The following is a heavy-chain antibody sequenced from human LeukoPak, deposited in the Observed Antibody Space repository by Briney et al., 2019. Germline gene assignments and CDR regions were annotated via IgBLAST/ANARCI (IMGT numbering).Heavy chain of an antibody. CDR1: GFTFITHS. Sequence: PGGSLRLSCVASGFTFITHSMSWVRQAPGKGLEWVSFISGSGDITHYADSVKGRFTISRDNSKNTLHLQMNSLRAEDTAVYYCARSDYSSSQVDYWGQGTLVTVSS. D-gene: IGHD6-6*01. J-gene: IGHJ4*02. CDR3: ARSDYSSSQVDY. CDR2: ISGSGDIT. V-gene: IGHV3-23*01.